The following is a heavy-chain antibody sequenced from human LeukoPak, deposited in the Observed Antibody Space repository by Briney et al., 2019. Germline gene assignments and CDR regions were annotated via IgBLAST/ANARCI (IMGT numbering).Heavy chain of an antibody. CDR1: GGTFSSYA. CDR2: IIPIFGTA. Sequence: GASVKVSCKASGGTFSSYAISWVRQAPGQGLEWMGGIIPIFGTANYAQKFQGRVTITADESTSTAYMELSSLRSEDTAVYYCARDSSGWGGGSDYWGQGTLVTVSS. V-gene: IGHV1-69*13. J-gene: IGHJ4*02. D-gene: IGHD6-19*01. CDR3: ARDSSGWGGGSDY.